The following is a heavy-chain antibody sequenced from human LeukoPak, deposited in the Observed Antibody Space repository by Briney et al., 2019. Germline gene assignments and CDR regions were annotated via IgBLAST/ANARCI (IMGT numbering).Heavy chain of an antibody. CDR2: IYYSGST. CDR1: GGSISPYY. Sequence: SETPSLTCTVSGGSISPYYWSWIRQPPGKGLEWIGYIYYSGSTNYNPSLKSRVTISVDTSKNQFSLNLSSVTAADTAVYYCARDPGGRNLDYWGQGTPVTVSS. D-gene: IGHD1-26*01. J-gene: IGHJ4*02. CDR3: ARDPGGRNLDY. V-gene: IGHV4-59*01.